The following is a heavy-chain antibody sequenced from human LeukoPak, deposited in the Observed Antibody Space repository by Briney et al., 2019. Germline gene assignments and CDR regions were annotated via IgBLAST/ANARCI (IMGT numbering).Heavy chain of an antibody. CDR2: IYYSGST. Sequence: SETLSLTCSVSDDSITMYYWSWIRQPPGKGLEWIGYIYYSGSTNYNPSLKSRVTLSMDTSKNQFSLRLSSVTAADTAVYYCARGALRYFDWLKKDYYYMDVWGKGTTVTISS. CDR1: DDSITMYY. D-gene: IGHD3-9*01. V-gene: IGHV4-59*01. J-gene: IGHJ6*03. CDR3: ARGALRYFDWLKKDYYYMDV.